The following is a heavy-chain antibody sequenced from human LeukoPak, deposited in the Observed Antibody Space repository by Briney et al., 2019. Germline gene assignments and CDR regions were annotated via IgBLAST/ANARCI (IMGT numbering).Heavy chain of an antibody. CDR2: ISGSGGET. CDR1: RFTFSNYV. CDR3: AKDPFCGGGACYGMDV. Sequence: PGGSLRLSCAASRFTFSNYVMTWGRQAPGKGLEWVSLISGSGGETHYADSVKGRFTISRDNAENTLYLQMNSLRAEDTAIYYCAKDPFCGGGACYGMDVWGQGTTVTVSS. V-gene: IGHV3-23*01. D-gene: IGHD2-21*01. J-gene: IGHJ6*01.